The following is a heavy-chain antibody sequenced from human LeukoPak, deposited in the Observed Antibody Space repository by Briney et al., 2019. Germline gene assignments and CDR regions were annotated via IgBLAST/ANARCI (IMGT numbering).Heavy chain of an antibody. Sequence: SETLSLTCTVSGGSISRSRYYWGWIRQPPGKGLEWIGTIFYSGITYYNPSLKSRVTISVDTSKNQFSLKLSSVTAADTAVYYCARGQARLAWFDPWGQGTLVTVSS. CDR2: IFYSGIT. CDR3: ARGQARLAWFDP. CDR1: GGSISRSRYY. J-gene: IGHJ5*02. D-gene: IGHD6-19*01. V-gene: IGHV4-39*01.